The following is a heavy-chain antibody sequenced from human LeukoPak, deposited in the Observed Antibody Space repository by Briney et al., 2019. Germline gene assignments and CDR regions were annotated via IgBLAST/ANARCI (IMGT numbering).Heavy chain of an antibody. CDR1: GFTFSIYA. V-gene: IGHV3-23*01. CDR3: AKQATTGYFDY. Sequence: GGSLRLSCAASGFTFSIYAMSWVRQSPGKGLEWVSAISGSGGSTYYADSVKGRFTISRDNSKNTLYLQMNGLRAEDSAVYYCAKQATTGYFDYWGQGTLVTVSS. D-gene: IGHD5-12*01. CDR2: ISGSGGST. J-gene: IGHJ4*02.